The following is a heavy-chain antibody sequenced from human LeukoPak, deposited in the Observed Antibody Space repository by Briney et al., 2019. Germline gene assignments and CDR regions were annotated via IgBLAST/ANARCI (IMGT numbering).Heavy chain of an antibody. D-gene: IGHD3-9*01. V-gene: IGHV3-53*01. CDR2: IYSGGST. CDR1: GFTVSSTY. CDR3: ACVLTGYFDY. Sequence: GGSLRLSYAASGFTVSSTYMSWVRQAPGKGLEWVSVIYSGGSTYYADSVKGRFTFSRDSSKNTLYLQMNSLRAEDTAVYYCACVLTGYFDYWGQGTLVTVSS. J-gene: IGHJ4*02.